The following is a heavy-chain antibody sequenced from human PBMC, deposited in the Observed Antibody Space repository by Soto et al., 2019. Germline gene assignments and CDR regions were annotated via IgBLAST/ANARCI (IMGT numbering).Heavy chain of an antibody. CDR3: AKHYDNWDYYCGMDV. D-gene: IGHD3-22*01. J-gene: IGHJ6*02. V-gene: IGHV1-69*12. CDR2: IIPIFGTA. Sequence: QVQLVQSGAEVKKPGSSVKVSCKASGGTFSSYAISWVRQATGQGLEWMGGIIPIFGTADYAQKFQGRVTITADESTSTAYMERSSLRSEDTAVYYCAKHYDNWDYYCGMDVWGQGTTVTVSS. CDR1: GGTFSSYA.